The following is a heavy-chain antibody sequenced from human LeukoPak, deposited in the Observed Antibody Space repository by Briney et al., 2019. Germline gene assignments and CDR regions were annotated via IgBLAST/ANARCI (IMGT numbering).Heavy chain of an antibody. D-gene: IGHD2-15*01. Sequence: GGSLRLSCSASGFPFSSYAMHWVGQAPGKGLEYVSAISDSGGSKYYADAVKGRFTISRDNSKTTLYLQMSSLRAEDTAVYFCVRGYSFGPYGMDGWGQGTTVTVS. CDR2: ISDSGGSK. J-gene: IGHJ6*02. CDR3: VRGYSFGPYGMDG. V-gene: IGHV3-64D*09. CDR1: GFPFSSYA.